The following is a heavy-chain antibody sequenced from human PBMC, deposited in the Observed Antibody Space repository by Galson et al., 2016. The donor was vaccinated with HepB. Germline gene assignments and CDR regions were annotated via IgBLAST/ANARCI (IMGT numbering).Heavy chain of an antibody. CDR1: GFTFSTYR. Sequence: SLRLSCAASGFTFSTYRMHWVARIDSDGRSTNYAAFAKGRFTISRDNTKNTLNLQMNSLTAEDTAVYYCARGTASSGSPNGFAPWGQGTLVTVSS. D-gene: IGHD3-22*01. J-gene: IGHJ5*02. CDR2: IDSDGRST. V-gene: IGHV3-74*01. CDR3: ARGTASSGSPNGFAP.